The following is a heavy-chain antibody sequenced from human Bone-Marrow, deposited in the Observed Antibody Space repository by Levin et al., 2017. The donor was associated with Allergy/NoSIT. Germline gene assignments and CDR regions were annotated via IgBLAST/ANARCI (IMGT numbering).Heavy chain of an antibody. CDR2: IKEDGSKK. CDR1: GFTFSSYW. D-gene: IGHD1/OR15-1a*01. CDR3: ARALTTSAAY. Sequence: GGSLRLSCSASGFTFSSYWMNWVRQAPGKGLEWVANIKEDGSKKFYVDSVKGRFTISRDNAKSSLYLQMDNLRAEDTALYFCARALTTSAAYWGQGTLVTVSS. V-gene: IGHV3-7*01. J-gene: IGHJ4*02.